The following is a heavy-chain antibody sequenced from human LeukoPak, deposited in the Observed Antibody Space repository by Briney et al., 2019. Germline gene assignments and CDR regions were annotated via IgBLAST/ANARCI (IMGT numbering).Heavy chain of an antibody. CDR3: AREGAYSSGWYRRLHSFDI. Sequence: PSETLSLTCTVSGGSISSSSYYWGWIRQPPGKGLEWIGSIYYSGSTYYNPSLKSRVTISVDTSKNQFSLKLSSVTAADTAVYYWAREGAYSSGWYRRLHSFDICGQGTMGTVSS. V-gene: IGHV4-39*07. CDR1: GGSISSSSYY. D-gene: IGHD6-19*01. J-gene: IGHJ3*02. CDR2: IYYSGST.